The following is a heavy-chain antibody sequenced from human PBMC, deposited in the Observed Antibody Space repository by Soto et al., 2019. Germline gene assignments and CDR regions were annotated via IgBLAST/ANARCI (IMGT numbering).Heavy chain of an antibody. J-gene: IGHJ4*02. Sequence: GASVKVCCKDSGYTFTNHAIHLLRQAPGQGLEWMGWINAGKGDTKYPQRFQGRVTITRDTSASTAYMELSSLRSEDTAVYYCARNILGGTTDYWGPGTLVTVPQ. CDR2: INAGKGDT. CDR3: ARNILGGTTDY. V-gene: IGHV1-3*01. CDR1: GYTFTNHA. D-gene: IGHD1-7*01.